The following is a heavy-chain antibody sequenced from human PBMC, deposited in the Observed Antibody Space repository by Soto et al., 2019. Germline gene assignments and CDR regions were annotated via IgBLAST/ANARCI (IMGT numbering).Heavy chain of an antibody. CDR2: ISYDGSNK. Sequence: GGSLRLSCAASGFTFSSYAMHWVRQAPGKGLEWVAVISYDGSNKYYADSVKGRFTISRDNSKNTLYLQMNSLRAEDTAVYYCARDRSGSQQLWFYYYGMDVWGQGTTVTVSS. CDR1: GFTFSSYA. D-gene: IGHD6-13*01. J-gene: IGHJ6*02. V-gene: IGHV3-30-3*01. CDR3: ARDRSGSQQLWFYYYGMDV.